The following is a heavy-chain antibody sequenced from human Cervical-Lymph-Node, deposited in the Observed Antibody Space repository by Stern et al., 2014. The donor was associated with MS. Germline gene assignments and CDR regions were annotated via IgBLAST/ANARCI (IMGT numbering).Heavy chain of an antibody. CDR1: GGSISSYF. V-gene: IGHV4-4*07. CDR3: ARFVPKQRVNGFDM. J-gene: IGHJ3*02. Sequence: QVQLQESGPGLVKPSETLSLTCTVSGGSISSYFWSWIRQPTGKGLEWIGHIYSSGNTSFSPSLKSRVTMSVDTSKNQFSLKLSSVTAADTAVYYCARFVPKQRVNGFDMWGQGTLVTVSS. D-gene: IGHD6-13*01. CDR2: IYSSGNT.